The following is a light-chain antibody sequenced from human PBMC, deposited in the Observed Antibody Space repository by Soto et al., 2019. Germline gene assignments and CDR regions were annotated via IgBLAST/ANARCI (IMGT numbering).Light chain of an antibody. CDR3: AAWDDSLNGHVV. Sequence: QSVLTQPPSASGAPGQRVTISCSGSSSNIESNAVNWYQQFPGTAPKLVIYSNNQRPSGVPDRFSGSKSGTSASLVISGLQSDDEADYFCAAWDDSLNGHVVFGGGTKVTVL. J-gene: IGLJ2*01. CDR1: SSNIESNA. CDR2: SNN. V-gene: IGLV1-44*01.